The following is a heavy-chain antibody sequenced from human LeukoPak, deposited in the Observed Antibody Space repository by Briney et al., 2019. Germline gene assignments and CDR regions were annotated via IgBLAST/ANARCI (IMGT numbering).Heavy chain of an antibody. Sequence: ASVKVSCKASGYTFTSYYMHWVRQAPGQGLEWMGIINPSGGSTSYAQKFQGRVTMTRDMSTSTVYMELSSLRSDDTAIYYCARSYNWNANFDYWGQGTLVTVSS. D-gene: IGHD1-20*01. CDR1: GYTFTSYY. CDR3: ARSYNWNANFDY. J-gene: IGHJ4*02. V-gene: IGHV1-46*01. CDR2: INPSGGST.